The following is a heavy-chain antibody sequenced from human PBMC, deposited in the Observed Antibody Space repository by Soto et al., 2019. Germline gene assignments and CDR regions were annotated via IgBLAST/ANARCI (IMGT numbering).Heavy chain of an antibody. CDR1: GFTFSSYA. D-gene: IGHD2-15*01. J-gene: IGHJ4*02. Sequence: LRLSCAASGFTFSSYAMSWVRQAPGKGLEWVSAISGSGGSTYYADSVKGRFTISRDNSKNTLYLQMNSLRAEDTAVYYCAKGSDIVVVVAATLFDYWGQGTLVTVSS. V-gene: IGHV3-23*01. CDR3: AKGSDIVVVVAATLFDY. CDR2: ISGSGGST.